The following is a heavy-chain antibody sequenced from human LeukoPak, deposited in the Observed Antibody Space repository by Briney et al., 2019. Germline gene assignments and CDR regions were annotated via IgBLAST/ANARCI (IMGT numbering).Heavy chain of an antibody. CDR2: ISGSGGST. D-gene: IGHD3-22*01. CDR1: GFTFSSYA. J-gene: IGHJ4*02. Sequence: GGSLRLSCAASGFTFSSYAMSWVRQAPGKGLEWVSAISGSGGSTYYADSVKGRFTISRDNSKNTLYLQMNSLRAEDTALYYCAKPPLYDSSGYYYDYWGQGTLVTVSS. CDR3: AKPPLYDSSGYYYDY. V-gene: IGHV3-23*01.